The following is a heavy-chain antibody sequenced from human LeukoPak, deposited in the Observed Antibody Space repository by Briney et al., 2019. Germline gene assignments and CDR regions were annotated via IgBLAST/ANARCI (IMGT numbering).Heavy chain of an antibody. CDR2: IIPIFGTA. D-gene: IGHD5-12*01. V-gene: IGHV1-69*06. CDR1: GGTFSSYA. Sequence: SVKVSCKASGGTFSSYAISWVRQAPGQGLEWMGGIIPIFGTANYAQKFQGRVTITADKSTSTAYMELSSLRAEDTAVYYCARVSSSGYDKWLPHDAFDIWGQGTMVTVSS. CDR3: ARVSSSGYDKWLPHDAFDI. J-gene: IGHJ3*02.